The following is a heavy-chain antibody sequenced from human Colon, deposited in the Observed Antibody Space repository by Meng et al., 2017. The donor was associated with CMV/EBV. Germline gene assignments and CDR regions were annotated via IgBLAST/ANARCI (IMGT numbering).Heavy chain of an antibody. Sequence: GESLKISCAASGFTFGDFHMNWIRQAPGKGLEWVSYIGTRVTTIYYADSVKGRFTISRDNAKNSLYLQMNSLRAEDTAMYYCARRDDFSRGWNYFDYWGRGTLVTVLL. D-gene: IGHD6-19*01. V-gene: IGHV3-11*01. J-gene: IGHJ4*02. CDR1: GFTFGDFH. CDR2: IGTRVTTI. CDR3: ARRDDFSRGWNYFDY.